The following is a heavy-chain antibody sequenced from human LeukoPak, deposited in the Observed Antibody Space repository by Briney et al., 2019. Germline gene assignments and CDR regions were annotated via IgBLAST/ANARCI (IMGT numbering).Heavy chain of an antibody. D-gene: IGHD5-18*01. V-gene: IGHV3-7*01. J-gene: IGHJ4*02. CDR2: IKQDGSEK. CDR3: ARHLSGVTGYTYGRGIDS. Sequence: GGSLRLSCAASGFTVSNKYMTWVRQAPGKGLEWVANIKQDGSEKYYVDSVEGRFTISRDNAKKSLYLQMNSLRAEDTAVYYCARHLSGVTGYTYGRGIDSWGQGTLVTVSS. CDR1: GFTVSNKY.